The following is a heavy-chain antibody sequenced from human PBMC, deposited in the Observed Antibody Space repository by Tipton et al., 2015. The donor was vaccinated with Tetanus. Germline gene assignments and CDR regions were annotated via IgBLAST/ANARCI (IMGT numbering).Heavy chain of an antibody. CDR2: ISGTSRTT. Sequence: SLRLSCAASGFTFSDAWMSWVRQAPGKGLEWVSYISGTSRTTYIADGLQGRMTTSRDNAENSLYLQMDSLTVEDTAVYYCGTLVRGVLLTRVIEYWGQGTVVTVSS. J-gene: IGHJ4*02. D-gene: IGHD3-10*01. CDR3: GTLVRGVLLTRVIEY. V-gene: IGHV3-11*01. CDR1: GFTFSDAW.